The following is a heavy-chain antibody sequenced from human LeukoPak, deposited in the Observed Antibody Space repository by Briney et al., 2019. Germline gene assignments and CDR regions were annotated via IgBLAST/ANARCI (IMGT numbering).Heavy chain of an antibody. CDR1: GFTFSSYA. J-gene: IGHJ6*03. V-gene: IGHV3-30*04. Sequence: PGGSLRLSCAASGFTFSSYAMHWVRQAPGKGLEWVAVISYDGSNKYYADSVKGRFTISRDNSKNTLYLQMNSLRAEDTAVYYCAKESLLRYFDWLLSYYYYYYYMDVWGKGTTVTISS. CDR3: AKESLLRYFDWLLSYYYYYYYMDV. CDR2: ISYDGSNK. D-gene: IGHD3-9*01.